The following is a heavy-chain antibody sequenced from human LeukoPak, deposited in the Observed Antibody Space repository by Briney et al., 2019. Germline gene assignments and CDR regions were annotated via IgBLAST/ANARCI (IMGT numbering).Heavy chain of an antibody. CDR1: GGSFSGYY. Sequence: SETLSLTCAVYGGSFSGYYWSWIRQPPGKGLEWIGEINHSGSTNYNPSLKSRVTISVDTSKNQFSLKLSSVTAADTAVYYCARLIYCSSTSCYYYYMDVWGKGTTVTVSS. J-gene: IGHJ6*03. D-gene: IGHD2-2*01. V-gene: IGHV4-34*01. CDR3: ARLIYCSSTSCYYYYMDV. CDR2: INHSGST.